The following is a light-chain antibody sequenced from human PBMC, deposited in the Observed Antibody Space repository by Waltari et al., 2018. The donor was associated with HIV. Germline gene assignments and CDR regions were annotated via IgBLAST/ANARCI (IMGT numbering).Light chain of an antibody. Sequence: QSALTQPASVSGSPGQSITISCSGTTSDVGSYNFFTWYQKHPGKAPKPMIHEVTNRASGASTRFSGSKSGKTAYLTISGLQTEDEADYYCSSYANTNSVIFGGGTKLTVL. V-gene: IGLV2-14*03. J-gene: IGLJ2*01. CDR2: EVT. CDR1: TSDVGSYNF. CDR3: SSYANTNSVI.